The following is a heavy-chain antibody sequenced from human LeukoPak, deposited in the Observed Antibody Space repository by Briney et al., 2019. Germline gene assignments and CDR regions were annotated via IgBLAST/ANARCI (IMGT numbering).Heavy chain of an antibody. V-gene: IGHV3-7*01. J-gene: IGHJ1*01. CDR2: IKEDGSRE. D-gene: IGHD5-12*01. CDR1: GFTFSTYW. Sequence: PGGSLRLSCAASGFTFSTYWMTWVRQAPGKGLEWVANIKEDGSREYYVDSMKGRFTISRDNAKNSLYLQMDSLTAEDTAVYYCARDSPGYGAYVSWGQGTLVSVSS. CDR3: ARDSPGYGAYVS.